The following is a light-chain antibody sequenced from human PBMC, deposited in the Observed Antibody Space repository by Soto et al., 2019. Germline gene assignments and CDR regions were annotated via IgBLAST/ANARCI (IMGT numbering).Light chain of an antibody. CDR3: PRYDSAPYT. V-gene: IGKV1-27*01. CDR2: AAS. J-gene: IGKJ2*01. CDR1: QAIRNY. Sequence: DIQMTQSPSSLSTSVGDRVTITCRASQAIRNYLAWYQRKPGNVPKLLIYAASTLQSGVPSRFSGSGSGTDFTLTSSSLQPEDVATYYCPRYDSAPYTFGQGTKLEIK.